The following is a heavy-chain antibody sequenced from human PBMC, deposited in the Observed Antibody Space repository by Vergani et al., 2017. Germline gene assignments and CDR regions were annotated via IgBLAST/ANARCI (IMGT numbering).Heavy chain of an antibody. CDR3: ASNPRSGPTYYYDSSGPFDY. Sequence: QLQLQESGPGLVKPSETLSLTCTVSGGSMSSRNYYWNWIRQPPGKELECIGSVYYSGSTYYNPSLKSRVTISVDTSKNRFFLKLTSVTAADTAVYYCASNPRSGPTYYYDSSGPFDYWGQGTLVTVFS. D-gene: IGHD3-22*01. CDR1: GGSMSSRNYY. CDR2: VYYSGST. V-gene: IGHV4-39*01. J-gene: IGHJ4*02.